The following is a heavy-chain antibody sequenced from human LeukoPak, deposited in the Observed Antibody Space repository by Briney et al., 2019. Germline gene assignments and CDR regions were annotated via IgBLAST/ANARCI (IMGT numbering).Heavy chain of an antibody. CDR1: GGTFSSYA. J-gene: IGHJ4*02. Sequence: SVKVSXKASGGTFSSYAISWVRQAPGQGLEWMGRIIPIFGTANYAQKFQGRVTITTDESTSTAYMELSSLRSDDTAVYYCARDVRFLEWLTEFNYWGPGTLVTVSS. CDR2: IIPIFGTA. CDR3: ARDVRFLEWLTEFNY. V-gene: IGHV1-69*05. D-gene: IGHD3-3*01.